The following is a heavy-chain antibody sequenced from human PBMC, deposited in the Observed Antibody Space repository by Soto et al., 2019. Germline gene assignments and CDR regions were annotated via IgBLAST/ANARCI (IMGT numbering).Heavy chain of an antibody. CDR1: GFMFSCFL. J-gene: IGHJ4*02. V-gene: IGHV3-74*03. Sequence: LCYASGGFMFSCFLSRVGLQFPGKGLLCVSRINSDESVKAYASSVKCRFTIARDNAKQMLYLQMNSLRTEDTAVYYCARVTNQQALRNLYDIWGQGTLVTVSS. D-gene: IGHD3-16*01. CDR3: ARVTNQQALRNLYDI. CDR2: INSDESVK.